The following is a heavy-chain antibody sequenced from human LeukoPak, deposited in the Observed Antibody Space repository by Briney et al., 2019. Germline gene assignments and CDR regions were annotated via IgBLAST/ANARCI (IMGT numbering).Heavy chain of an antibody. CDR3: ARKDGDG. CDR1: GVSISSYH. V-gene: IGHV4-59*01. J-gene: IGHJ4*02. Sequence: SETLSLTCSVSGVSISSYHWTWIRQPPGEGLEWIGHNYYSGSTNYNPSLRGRVTISLDTSKNQVSLKLSSVTAADTAMYYCARKDGDGWGQGTLVTVSS. D-gene: IGHD5-24*01. CDR2: NYYSGST.